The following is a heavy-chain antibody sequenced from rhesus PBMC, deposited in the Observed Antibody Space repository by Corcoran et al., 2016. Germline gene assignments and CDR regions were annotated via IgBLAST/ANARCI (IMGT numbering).Heavy chain of an antibody. V-gene: IGHV4S11*01. Sequence: QVQLQESGPGLVKPLETLSLTCAVSGDSISTKYWSWIRQSLGKGLEWFGYFYYSGSKSHTNPSLRDRVPLAGDTSKNQFSLKLTSVTAADTAVYYCARFNEFGSGWHTLDVWGRGVLVTVSS. J-gene: IGHJ5-2*02. CDR2: FYYSGSKS. CDR3: ARFNEFGSGWHTLDV. D-gene: IGHD6-31*01. CDR1: GDSISTKY.